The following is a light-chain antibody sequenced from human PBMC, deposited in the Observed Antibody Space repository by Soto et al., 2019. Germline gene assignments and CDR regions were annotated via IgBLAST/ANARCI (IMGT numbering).Light chain of an antibody. J-gene: IGKJ1*01. CDR2: AAS. Sequence: DLQMTQSPSSLSASVGDRVTITCRASQGIIDYLAWYQQKPGKAPTLLIYAASTVASGVPSRFSGSGSGTDFTLTISSLQPEDVATYYCQTYNSAPQTFGQGTKVEIK. CDR3: QTYNSAPQT. V-gene: IGKV1-27*01. CDR1: QGIIDY.